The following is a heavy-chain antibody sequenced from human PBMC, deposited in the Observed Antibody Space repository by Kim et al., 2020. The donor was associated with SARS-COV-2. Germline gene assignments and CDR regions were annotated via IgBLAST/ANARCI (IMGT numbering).Heavy chain of an antibody. CDR3: ARARGSGSDYRGPFDY. Sequence: SETLSLTCTVSGGSISSGDYYWSWIRQPPGKGLEWIGYIYYSGSTYYNPSLKSRVTISVDTSKNQFSLKLSSVTAADTAVYYCARARGSGSDYRGPFDYWGQGTLVTVSS. J-gene: IGHJ4*02. D-gene: IGHD3-10*01. CDR2: IYYSGST. V-gene: IGHV4-30-4*01. CDR1: GGSISSGDYY.